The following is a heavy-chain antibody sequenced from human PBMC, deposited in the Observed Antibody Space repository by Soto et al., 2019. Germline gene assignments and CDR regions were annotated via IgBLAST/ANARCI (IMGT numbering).Heavy chain of an antibody. D-gene: IGHD1-1*01. CDR3: VDGWNDF. CDR1: GFMFSSAW. Sequence: EVQLVESGGDLVEPGGSLRLSCVTSGFMFSSAWMSWVRQAPGKGLEWVGRIKSKTDGGARDYAAPVNGRFSISRDDSKSTLYLQMNSLRAEDTALYYCVDGWNDFWVQGTLVTVSS. CDR2: IKSKTDGGAR. J-gene: IGHJ4*02. V-gene: IGHV3-15*01.